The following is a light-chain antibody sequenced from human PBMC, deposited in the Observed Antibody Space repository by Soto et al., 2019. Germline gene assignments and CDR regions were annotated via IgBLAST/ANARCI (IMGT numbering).Light chain of an antibody. CDR3: QQYGSSPTWT. CDR1: QSVRSSH. CDR2: GTS. V-gene: IGKV3-20*01. Sequence: IVLTQSPGTLSLSPGKRETTSCVASQSVRSSHLAWYQQMPGQAPRLLSYGTSSRATGIPDRFSGSGSGTDFTLTIIRLEPEDFAVYYCQQYGSSPTWTFGQGTKVDI. J-gene: IGKJ1*01.